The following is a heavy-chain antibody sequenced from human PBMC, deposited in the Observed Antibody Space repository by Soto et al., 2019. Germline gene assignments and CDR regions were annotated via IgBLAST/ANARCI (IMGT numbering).Heavy chain of an antibody. CDR2: INHSGST. Sequence: SETLSLTCAVYGGSFSGYYWSWIRQPPGKGLEWIEEINHSGSTNYNPSLKSRVTISVDTSKNQFSLKLSSVTAADTAVYYCARKSGVLWGQGTLVTVSS. V-gene: IGHV4-34*01. J-gene: IGHJ4*02. D-gene: IGHD2-8*01. CDR3: ARKSGVL. CDR1: GGSFSGYY.